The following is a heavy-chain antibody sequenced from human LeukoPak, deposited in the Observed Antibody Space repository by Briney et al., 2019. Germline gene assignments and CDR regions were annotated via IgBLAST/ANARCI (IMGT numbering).Heavy chain of an antibody. D-gene: IGHD3-22*01. CDR3: ARNVYYYESTGYYDY. Sequence: GGSLRLSCAASGLTVSSNCMSWVRQAPGKGLEWVSFIYSGGNTYYADSVKGQFTISRDNSKNTVHLQMNSLRAEDTALYYCARNVYYYESTGYYDYWGQGTLVTVSS. CDR2: IYSGGNT. CDR1: GLTVSSNC. V-gene: IGHV3-53*01. J-gene: IGHJ4*02.